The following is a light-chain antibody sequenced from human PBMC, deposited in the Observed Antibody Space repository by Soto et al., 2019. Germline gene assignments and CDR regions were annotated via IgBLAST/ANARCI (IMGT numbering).Light chain of an antibody. Sequence: DIRMTQSPSSLSASVGDRVTITCRASQDIRNDLGWYQQKPGRAPRRLIYAASNLQSGVPSRFSGSGSGTEFTLTITTLQPDDFATYFCQLYNRNTWSFGPGTKVDI. CDR1: QDIRND. J-gene: IGKJ1*01. CDR3: QLYNRNTWS. V-gene: IGKV1-17*01. CDR2: AAS.